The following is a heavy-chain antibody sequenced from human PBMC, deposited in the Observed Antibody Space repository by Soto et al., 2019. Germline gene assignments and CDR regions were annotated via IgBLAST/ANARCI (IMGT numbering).Heavy chain of an antibody. CDR3: AKVRDYDFWSGYLDY. D-gene: IGHD3-3*01. CDR2: ISGSGGST. J-gene: IGHJ4*02. V-gene: IGHV3-23*01. CDR1: GFTFSRYA. Sequence: VGSLRLSGAASGFTFSRYAMSWVRQAPGKGLEWVSAISGSGGSTYYADSVKGRFTISRDNSKNTLYLQMNSLRAEDTAVYYCAKVRDYDFWSGYLDYWGQGTLVTVSS.